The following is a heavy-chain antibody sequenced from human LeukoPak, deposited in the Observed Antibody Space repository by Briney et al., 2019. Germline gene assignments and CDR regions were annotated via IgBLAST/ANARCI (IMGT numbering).Heavy chain of an antibody. D-gene: IGHD3-22*01. CDR3: AKGAMPYYDGSGDNYFDY. V-gene: IGHV3-23*01. CDR2: KSGCEGMT. J-gene: IGHJ4*02. Sequence: QSGGSLSLSCAVSGFPFSAYAVSWVRRAPGKGLEWVSDKSGCEGMTYYAHSVKGRCSIPRDNSKNTLHLQMNSLSAEDTAVLYCAKGAMPYYDGSGDNYFDYWDQGTPVTVSS. CDR1: GFPFSAYA.